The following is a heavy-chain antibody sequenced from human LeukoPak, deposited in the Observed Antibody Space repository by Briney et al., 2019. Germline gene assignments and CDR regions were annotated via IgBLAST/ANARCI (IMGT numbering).Heavy chain of an antibody. D-gene: IGHD2-2*01. Sequence: PSETLSLTCAVSGYSISSGYYWGWIRQPPGKGLEWIGNIYHSGSTYYNPSLKGRVTISVDTSKNQFSLKLSSVTAADTAVYYCARVICSSTTCYEVYYYGMDAWGKGTTVTVSS. CDR1: GYSISSGYY. CDR3: ARVICSSTTCYEVYYYGMDA. CDR2: IYHSGST. V-gene: IGHV4-38-2*01. J-gene: IGHJ6*04.